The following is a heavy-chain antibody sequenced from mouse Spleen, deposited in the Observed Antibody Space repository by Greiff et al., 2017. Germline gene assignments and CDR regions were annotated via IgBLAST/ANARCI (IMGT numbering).Heavy chain of an antibody. J-gene: IGHJ2*01. Sequence: VKLQQPGTELVKPGASVKLSCKASGYTFTSYWMHWVKQRPGQGLEWIGNINPSNGGTNYNEKFKSKATLTVDKSSSTAYMQLSSLTSEDSAVYYCARTDWAGSGTSDYWGQGTTLTVSS. CDR3: ARTDWAGSGTSDY. CDR2: INPSNGGT. V-gene: IGHV1-53*01. D-gene: IGHD4-1*01. CDR1: GYTFTSYW.